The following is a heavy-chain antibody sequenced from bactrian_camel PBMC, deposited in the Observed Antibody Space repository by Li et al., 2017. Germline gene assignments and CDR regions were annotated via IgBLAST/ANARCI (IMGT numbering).Heavy chain of an antibody. V-gene: IGHV3S53*01. CDR3: ALDPRPGDRPSWCGRPGGNEYSY. Sequence: HVQLVESGGDSVQAGGSLRLSCGASRFLDHGYCIAWFRQALGKERERVAAINRAGSPTYAESVKGRFTISQGSAKNTVDLQMNSLKPEDTAVYYCALDPRPGDRPSWCGRPGGNEYSYWGQGTQVTVS. J-gene: IGHJ4*01. CDR2: INRAGSP. CDR1: RFLDHGYC. D-gene: IGHD1*01.